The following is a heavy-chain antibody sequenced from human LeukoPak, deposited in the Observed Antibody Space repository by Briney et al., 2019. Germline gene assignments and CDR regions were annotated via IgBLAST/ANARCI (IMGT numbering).Heavy chain of an antibody. Sequence: GGSLRLSCAASGFTFSSFGMRWVRQAPGTGLESVAFLSYDGSSQYYADSEKGRFTISRDTSKNTLYLEMNSLRAEETAIYYCSKSRGYNYGLDACDIWGQGTVVTVSS. CDR3: SKSRGYNYGLDACDI. CDR2: LSYDGSSQ. CDR1: GFTFSSFG. D-gene: IGHD5-18*01. J-gene: IGHJ3*02. V-gene: IGHV3-30*19.